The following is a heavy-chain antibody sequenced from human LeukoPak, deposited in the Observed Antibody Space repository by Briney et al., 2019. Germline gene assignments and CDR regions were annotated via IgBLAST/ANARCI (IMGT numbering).Heavy chain of an antibody. CDR3: ARADGGWYYFDY. J-gene: IGHJ4*02. D-gene: IGHD6-19*01. CDR1: GGSISSGGYY. Sequence: NPSEALSLTCTVSGGSISSGGYYWSWIRQHPGKGLEWIGYIYYSGSTYYNPSLKSRVTMSVDTSKNQFSLKLSSVTAADTAVYYCARADGGWYYFDYWGQGTLVTVSS. V-gene: IGHV4-31*03. CDR2: IYYSGST.